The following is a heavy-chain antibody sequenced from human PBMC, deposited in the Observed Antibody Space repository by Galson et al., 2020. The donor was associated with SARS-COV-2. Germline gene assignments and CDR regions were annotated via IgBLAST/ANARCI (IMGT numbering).Heavy chain of an antibody. J-gene: IGHJ4*02. CDR1: GDSIRSSSYF. V-gene: IGHV4-39*01. Sequence: SETLSLTCSVSGDSIRSSSYFWGWIRQPPEKGLEWIGSISETGSSYYNPSLKSRVTISVDTSKNQFSLRLISVTAADTAVYYCSRPPGYWGQGTLVTVSS. CDR2: ISETGSS. CDR3: SRPPGY.